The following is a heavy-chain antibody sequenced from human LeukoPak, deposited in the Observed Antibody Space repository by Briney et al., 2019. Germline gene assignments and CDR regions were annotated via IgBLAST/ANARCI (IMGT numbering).Heavy chain of an antibody. D-gene: IGHD5-12*01. CDR3: ARGIGGYYYYYYMDV. Sequence: GGSLRLSCAASGFTFSSYSMNWVRQAPGKGLEWVSFISSSSSYIYYADSVKGRFTISRDNAKNSLYLQMNSLRAEDTAVYYCARGIGGYYYYYYMDVWGKGTTVTVSS. CDR1: GFTFSSYS. J-gene: IGHJ6*03. V-gene: IGHV3-21*01. CDR2: ISSSSSYI.